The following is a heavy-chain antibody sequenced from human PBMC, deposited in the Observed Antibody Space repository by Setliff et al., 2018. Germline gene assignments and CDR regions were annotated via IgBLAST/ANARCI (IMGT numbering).Heavy chain of an antibody. V-gene: IGHV4-34*01. D-gene: IGHD6-6*01. CDR3: ARGRNIAARLLDS. J-gene: IGHJ4*02. Sequence: SETLSLTCAAYGGTFSDYYWTWIRQPPGKGLEWVGEINHRGSTNYNTSLKSRVTISVDTSKDQFSLKVISMTAADTAVYYCARGRNIAARLLDSWGQGTLVTVSS. CDR2: INHRGST. CDR1: GGTFSDYY.